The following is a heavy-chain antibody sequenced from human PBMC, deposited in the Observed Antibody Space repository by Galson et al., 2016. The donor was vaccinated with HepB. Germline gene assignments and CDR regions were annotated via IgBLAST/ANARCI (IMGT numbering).Heavy chain of an antibody. V-gene: IGHV3-74*01. J-gene: IGHJ4*02. CDR2: IYGDDSSR. CDR3: ASGLRDGSLLLSY. D-gene: IGHD5-24*01. Sequence: SLRLSCAASGFTFSSYWMHWVRQAPGKGLVWVSRIYGDDSSRTYADSVRGRFTISRDNTKNTLYLQMSSLRAEDTAVYYCASGLRDGSLLLSYWGQGTLVTVSS. CDR1: GFTFSSYW.